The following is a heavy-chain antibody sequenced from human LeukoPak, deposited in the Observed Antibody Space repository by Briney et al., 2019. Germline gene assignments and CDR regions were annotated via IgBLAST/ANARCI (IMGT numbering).Heavy chain of an antibody. CDR2: INHSGST. Sequence: SETLSLTCAVYGGSFSGYYWSWIRQPPGKGLEWIGEINHSGSTNYNPSLKSRVTISVDTSKNQFSLKLSSVTAADTAVYYCARHVLLTMVRGNWFDPWGQGTLVTVSS. V-gene: IGHV4-34*01. D-gene: IGHD3-10*01. CDR1: GGSFSGYY. J-gene: IGHJ5*02. CDR3: ARHVLLTMVRGNWFDP.